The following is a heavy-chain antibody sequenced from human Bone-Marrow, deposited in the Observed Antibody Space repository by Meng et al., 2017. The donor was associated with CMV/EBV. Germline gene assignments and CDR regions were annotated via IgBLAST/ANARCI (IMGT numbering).Heavy chain of an antibody. Sequence: GESLKISCAASGFTFSSYSMNWVRQAPGKGLEWVSSISSSSSYIYYADSVKGRFTISRDNAKNSLYLQMNSLRAEDTAVYYCARLTGTTACWGQGTLVTVPQ. J-gene: IGHJ4*02. V-gene: IGHV3-21*01. D-gene: IGHD1-7*01. CDR2: ISSSSSYI. CDR3: ARLTGTTAC. CDR1: GFTFSSYS.